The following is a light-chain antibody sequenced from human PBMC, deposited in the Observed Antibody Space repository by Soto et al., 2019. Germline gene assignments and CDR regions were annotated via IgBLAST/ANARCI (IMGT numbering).Light chain of an antibody. Sequence: DIVLTQTPATLSFSPGERFTLSCRSSQSVSSSYLSWYQQKPGQAPRLLIYGASTRATGIPARFSGSGSGTDFTLTISSLQSEDFAVYYCQQYNNWPRTFGLGTMVDI. CDR1: QSVSSSY. CDR2: GAS. CDR3: QQYNNWPRT. V-gene: IGKV3D-7*01. J-gene: IGKJ1*01.